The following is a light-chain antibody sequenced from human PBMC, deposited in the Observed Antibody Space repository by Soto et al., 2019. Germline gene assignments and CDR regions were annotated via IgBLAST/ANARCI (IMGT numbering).Light chain of an antibody. CDR2: GAS. Sequence: EIVLTQSPVTLSVSPGERATLSCRASQSVRINLAWFQQKPGQAPRPVIQGASTRATVIPARVSGGGSGTECTLTISSLQSEDFEVYDCQQYDDWPRTFGQGTKVDIK. CDR1: QSVRIN. V-gene: IGKV3-15*01. J-gene: IGKJ1*01. CDR3: QQYDDWPRT.